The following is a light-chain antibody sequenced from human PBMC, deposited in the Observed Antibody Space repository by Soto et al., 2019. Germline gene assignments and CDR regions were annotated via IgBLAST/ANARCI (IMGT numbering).Light chain of an antibody. CDR3: TSYTRSSTWV. J-gene: IGLJ3*02. V-gene: IGLV2-14*01. Sequence: QSALTQPASVSGSPGQSITISCTGTSSDVGGYNYVSWFQQHPGKAPKLMIYEVNNRPSGVSNRFSGSKSGNTAALTISGLQAEDEADYYCTSYTRSSTWVFGGGNKLTVL. CDR1: SSDVGGYNY. CDR2: EVN.